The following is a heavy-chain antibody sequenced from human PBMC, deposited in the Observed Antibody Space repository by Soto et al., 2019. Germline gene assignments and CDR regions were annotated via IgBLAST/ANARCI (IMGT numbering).Heavy chain of an antibody. J-gene: IGHJ4*02. CDR3: TRTRTTGWFSPVDS. D-gene: IGHD6-19*01. CDR2: IHYRGTT. Sequence: SETLSLTYTVSSGTLSDFYWRWVRQPPGKGLEWIGYIHYRGTTNYNPPLKSRVIMSVDTSKNQLSLTLNSVTAADTAVYYCTRTRTTGWFSPVDSWGQGIPVTVSS. V-gene: IGHV4-59*01. CDR1: SGTLSDFY.